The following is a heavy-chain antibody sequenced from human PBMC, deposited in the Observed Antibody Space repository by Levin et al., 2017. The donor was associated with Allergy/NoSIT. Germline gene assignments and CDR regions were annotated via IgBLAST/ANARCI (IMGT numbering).Heavy chain of an antibody. Sequence: GESLKISCKGSGYSFTSYWIGWVRQMPGKGLEWMGIIYPGDSDTRYSPSFQGQVTISADKSISTAYLQWRSLKASDTAMYYCARRPLAVAECFDYWGQGTLVTVSS. CDR2: IYPGDSDT. CDR1: GYSFTSYW. D-gene: IGHD6-19*01. V-gene: IGHV5-51*01. CDR3: ARRPLAVAECFDY. J-gene: IGHJ4*02.